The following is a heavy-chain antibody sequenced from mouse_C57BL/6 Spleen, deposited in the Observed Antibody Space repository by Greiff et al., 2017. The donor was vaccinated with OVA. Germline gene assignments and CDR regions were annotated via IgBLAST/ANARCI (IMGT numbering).Heavy chain of an antibody. J-gene: IGHJ4*01. CDR3: ARSLITTVVATNAMDD. D-gene: IGHD1-1*01. CDR1: GYTFTSYW. Sequence: QVQLQQPGAELVMPGASVKLSCKASGYTFTSYWMHWVKQRPGQGLEWIGEIDPSDSYTNYNQKFKGKSTLTVDKSSSTAYMQLSSLTSEDSAVYYCARSLITTVVATNAMDDWGQGTSVTVSS. CDR2: IDPSDSYT. V-gene: IGHV1-69*01.